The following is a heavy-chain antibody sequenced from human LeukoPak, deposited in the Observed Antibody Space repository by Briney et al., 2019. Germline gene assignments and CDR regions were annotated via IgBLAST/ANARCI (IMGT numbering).Heavy chain of an antibody. CDR2: ISAYNGNT. J-gene: IGHJ6*02. CDR1: GYTFTSYG. Sequence: ASVKVSCKASGYTFTSYGISWVRQAPGQGLEWMGWISAYNGNTNYAQKLQGRVTMTTDTSTSTAYMELRSLRSDDTAVYYCARDRYYDFWSGYGPGYYYGMDVWGQGTLVTVSS. CDR3: ARDRYYDFWSGYGPGYYYGMDV. D-gene: IGHD3-3*01. V-gene: IGHV1-18*01.